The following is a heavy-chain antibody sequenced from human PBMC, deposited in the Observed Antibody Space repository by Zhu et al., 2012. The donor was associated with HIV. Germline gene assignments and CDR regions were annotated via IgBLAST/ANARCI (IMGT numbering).Heavy chain of an antibody. J-gene: IGHJ3*01. Sequence: QVQLQESGPGSVKPSKTPSLICSISGYSMRSGYYWGWIRQSPGKDLEWIGSIYHSGTTYYNPSLRSRVTILVDMSEKEFSLKLTSVTAADTAVYYCARGGYYYNSLGAFDLWGQGTTVTVSS. CDR1: GYSMRSGYY. D-gene: IGHD3-22*01. V-gene: IGHV4-38-2*02. CDR3: ARGGYYYNSLGAFDL. CDR2: IYHSGTT.